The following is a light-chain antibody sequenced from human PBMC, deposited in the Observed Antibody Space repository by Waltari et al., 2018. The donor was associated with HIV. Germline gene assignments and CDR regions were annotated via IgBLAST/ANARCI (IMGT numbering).Light chain of an antibody. CDR3: QQYNNWPRT. Sequence: IVMKHPPVTQPMSHGERPTVSCRASQSISGNLAWYQQKPGQVPRLLIYGASTRATGIPARFSGSGSGTEFTLTISSLQSEDFAVYYCQQYNNWPRTFGQGTKLEIK. CDR2: GAS. CDR1: QSISGN. J-gene: IGKJ2*01. V-gene: IGKV3-15*01.